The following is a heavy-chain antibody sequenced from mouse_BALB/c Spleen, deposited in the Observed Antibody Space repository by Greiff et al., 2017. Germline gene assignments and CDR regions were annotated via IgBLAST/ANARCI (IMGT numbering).Heavy chain of an antibody. CDR3: ARYYGSSYWYFDV. D-gene: IGHD1-1*01. V-gene: IGHV5-15*02. CDR1: GFTFSDYG. J-gene: IGHJ1*01. CDR2: ISNLAYSI. Sequence: EVQLVESGGGLVQPGGSRKLSCAASGFTFSDYGMAWVRQAPGKGPEWVAFISNLAYSIYYADTVTGRFTISRENAKNTLYLEMSSLRSEDTAMYYCARYYGSSYWYFDVWGAGTTVTVSS.